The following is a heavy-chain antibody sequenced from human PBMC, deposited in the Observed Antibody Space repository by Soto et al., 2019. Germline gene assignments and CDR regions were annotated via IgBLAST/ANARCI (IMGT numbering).Heavy chain of an antibody. Sequence: SETLSLTCTVSGGSISSYYWSWIRQPPGKGLEWIGYIYYSGSTNYNPSLKSRVTISVDNSKNTLYLQMNSLRAEDTAVYYCAKEGAQWLARDLDYWGQGTLVTVSS. V-gene: IGHV4-59*12. CDR1: GGSISSYY. J-gene: IGHJ4*02. CDR3: AKEGAQWLARDLDY. CDR2: IYYSGST. D-gene: IGHD6-19*01.